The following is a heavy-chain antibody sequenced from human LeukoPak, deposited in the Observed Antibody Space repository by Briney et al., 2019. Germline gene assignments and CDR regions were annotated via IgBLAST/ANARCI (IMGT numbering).Heavy chain of an antibody. Sequence: GGSLRLSCAASGFTFSSYAMYWVRQAPGKGLEWVSVIRGSGGTTYYADSVKGRFTISRDNSKNMLYLQMNSLRAEDTAVYYCAKEDSSGWWFDSWGQGTLVTVSS. J-gene: IGHJ5*01. CDR2: IRGSGGTT. CDR3: AKEDSSGWWFDS. V-gene: IGHV3-23*01. D-gene: IGHD6-19*01. CDR1: GFTFSSYA.